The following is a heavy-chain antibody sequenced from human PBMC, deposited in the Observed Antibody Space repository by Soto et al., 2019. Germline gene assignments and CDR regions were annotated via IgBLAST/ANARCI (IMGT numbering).Heavy chain of an antibody. CDR1: GFTFSSYA. CDR2: FSGTDNGT. J-gene: IGHJ6*02. V-gene: IGHV3-23*01. D-gene: IGHD6-19*01. CDR3: AKGGRRISGWIGTFYSYGLDV. Sequence: EVLLLESGGGLVQPGGSLRLSCAASGFTFSSYAMSWVRQAPGKGLEWVSGFSGTDNGTSDADSVKGQFTISRDNSKKTLYLQMNSLRAEDTAVYYCAKGGRRISGWIGTFYSYGLDVWGQGTTVTVSS.